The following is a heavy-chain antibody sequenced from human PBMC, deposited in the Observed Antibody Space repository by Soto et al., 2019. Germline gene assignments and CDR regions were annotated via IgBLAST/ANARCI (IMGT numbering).Heavy chain of an antibody. CDR2: ISSGVSTI. J-gene: IGHJ4*02. CDR1: GFTFSDYY. Sequence: LRLSCVGSGFTFSDYYMSWVRQAPGKGLQWVSYISSGVSTIYYADSVKGRFTISRDNAKNSLYLQMNSLRAEDTAVYYCARAMSSGSDWYGGDDYWGQGTLVTVSS. D-gene: IGHD6-19*01. V-gene: IGHV3-11*01. CDR3: ARAMSSGSDWYGGDDY.